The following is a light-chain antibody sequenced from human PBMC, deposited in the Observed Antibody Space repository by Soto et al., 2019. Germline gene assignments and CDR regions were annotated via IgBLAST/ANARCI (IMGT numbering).Light chain of an antibody. Sequence: ESVLTQSQGTLSVSPGERVTLSCRASQTFGRTYLAWYQQKPGQSPRLLIYDASSRATGIPDRLSGSGSGPDFTLPIRSLEHEAYEVSQSQQFGPSTLYNFCQGTKVDTK. CDR3: QQFGPSTLYN. CDR2: DAS. V-gene: IGKV3-20*01. J-gene: IGKJ2*01. CDR1: QTFGRTY.